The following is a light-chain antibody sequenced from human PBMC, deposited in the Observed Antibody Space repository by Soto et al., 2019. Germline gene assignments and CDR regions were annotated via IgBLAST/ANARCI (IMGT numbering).Light chain of an antibody. CDR3: QQYDNWPPAT. V-gene: IGKV3-15*01. CDR2: GAS. Sequence: EIVMTQSPATLSVSPGESATLSCRASQSVNNNLAWYQQKPGQTPRLLIYGASTRATGIPARFSGSGSGTEFTLTISGLQSEDFAIYYCQQYDNWPPATFGQGTKLEIK. CDR1: QSVNNN. J-gene: IGKJ2*01.